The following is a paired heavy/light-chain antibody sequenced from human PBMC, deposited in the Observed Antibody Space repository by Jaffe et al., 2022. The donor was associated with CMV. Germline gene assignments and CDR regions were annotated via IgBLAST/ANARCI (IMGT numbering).Light chain of an antibody. V-gene: IGKV3-20*01. CDR2: GAS. CDR3: QTYFNSPWT. J-gene: IGKJ4*01. Sequence: DNVLTQSPGSLSLFPGQRATLSCRASQSVSSNYLAWFQQKPGQAPRLLIYGASKRATGVPDRFSGSGSGTDFTLTISRLEPEDFAVYYCQTYFNSPWTFGGGTKVEMK. CDR1: QSVSSNY.
Heavy chain of an antibody. CDR1: GYRFNDYV. D-gene: IGHD5-12*01. V-gene: IGHV1-3*01. CDR3: ARATTWLPLDV. J-gene: IGHJ3*01. CDR2: ISGGSGKA. Sequence: QVQLVQSGAEVKEPGASVKVSCKTSGYRFNDYVMHWVRQAPGQRPEWMGWISGGSGKAKYLQKFQGRVTITRDTSASTTYLELSSLRSEDTAVYFCARATTWLPLDVWGQGTMVTVSS.